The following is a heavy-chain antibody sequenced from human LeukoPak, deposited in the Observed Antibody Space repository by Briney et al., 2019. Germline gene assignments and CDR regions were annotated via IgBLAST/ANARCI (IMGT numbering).Heavy chain of an antibody. V-gene: IGHV1-46*01. CDR3: ATNLYDYGDYC. CDR1: GYNFTSYH. J-gene: IGHJ4*02. Sequence: ASVKVPCKASGYNFTSYHMHWVRQAPGQGLEWMGIFNPSGGSAFCAQNFQGRVTMTEDTSTDTAYMELSSLRSEDTAVYYCATNLYDYGDYCWGQGTLVTVSS. D-gene: IGHD4-17*01. CDR2: FNPSGGSA.